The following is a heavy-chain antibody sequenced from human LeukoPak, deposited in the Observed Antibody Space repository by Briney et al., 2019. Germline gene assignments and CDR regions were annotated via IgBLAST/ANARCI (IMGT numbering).Heavy chain of an antibody. CDR1: GFTFSSYA. CDR2: ISGSGGST. Sequence: PGGSLRLSCAASGFTFSSYAMSWVRQAPGKGLEWVSAISGSGGSTYYADSVKGRFTISRDNSKNTLYLQMNSLRAEDTGVYYCAKTKSGSGWYRHYFDYWGQGTLVTVSS. D-gene: IGHD6-19*01. J-gene: IGHJ4*02. CDR3: AKTKSGSGWYRHYFDY. V-gene: IGHV3-23*01.